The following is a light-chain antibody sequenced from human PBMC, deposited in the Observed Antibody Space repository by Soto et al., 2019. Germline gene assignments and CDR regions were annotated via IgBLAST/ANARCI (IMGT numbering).Light chain of an antibody. V-gene: IGKV3-15*01. CDR1: QSVGSG. CDR3: QQRSNWPPET. J-gene: IGKJ1*01. Sequence: IVMTQSPATLSVSPGERATLSCRASQSVGSGLSWYQQKPGQAPRLLIYGASTRATGIPARFSGSGSGTESTLTISSLQSEDYAVYDCQQRSNWPPETFGQGTKVDIK. CDR2: GAS.